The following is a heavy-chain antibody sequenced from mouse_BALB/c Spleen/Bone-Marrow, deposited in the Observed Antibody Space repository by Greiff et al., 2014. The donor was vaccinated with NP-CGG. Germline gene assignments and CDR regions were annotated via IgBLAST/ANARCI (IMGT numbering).Heavy chain of an antibody. CDR2: INPSSDYT. D-gene: IGHD2-4*01. CDR1: GYTFTTYT. J-gene: IGHJ3*01. Sequence: VQRVESGAELARPGASVKMSCGASGYTFTTYTVYWVNQRPGKGLEWIGYINPSSDYTNYNQKFKDKATLTADKSSSTAYMQLSSLTSEDYAVLYCGRRGGKDYPWFVYWGQGTLVTVFA. V-gene: IGHV1-4*01. CDR3: GRRGGKDYPWFVY.